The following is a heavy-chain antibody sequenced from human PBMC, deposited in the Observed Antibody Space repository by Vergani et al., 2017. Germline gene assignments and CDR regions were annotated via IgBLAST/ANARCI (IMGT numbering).Heavy chain of an antibody. CDR1: GYTFTSYY. D-gene: IGHD6-6*01. V-gene: IGHV1-46*01. J-gene: IGHJ5*02. CDR2: INPSGGST. CDR3: ARDGFSSAARQPSWFDP. Sequence: QVQLVQSGAEVKKPGASVKVSCKASGYTFTSYYMHWVRQAPGQGLEWMGIINPSGGSTSYAQKFQGRVTMTRDTSTSRVYMELSSLRSEDTAVYYCARDGFSSAARQPSWFDPWGQGTLVTVSS.